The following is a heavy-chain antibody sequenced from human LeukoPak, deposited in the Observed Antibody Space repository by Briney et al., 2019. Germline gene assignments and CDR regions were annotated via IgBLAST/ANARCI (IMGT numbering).Heavy chain of an antibody. J-gene: IGHJ4*02. CDR1: GFSLSRYW. Sequence: GGSLRLPRVASGFSLSRYWMVWVRQAPGTGPEWVASIKQDGCEKVYADSVKGRFTIYKDNAQNSLYLRMNSLRGEDTAVYYCAREDHSNYEYWGQGTSVTVSS. CDR3: AREDHSNYEY. D-gene: IGHD4-11*01. CDR2: IKQDGCEK. V-gene: IGHV3-7*01.